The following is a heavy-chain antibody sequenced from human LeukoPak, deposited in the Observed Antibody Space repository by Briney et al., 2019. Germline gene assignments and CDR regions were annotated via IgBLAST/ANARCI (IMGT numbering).Heavy chain of an antibody. Sequence: GGSLRLSCAASGFTFSDHYMDWVRQAPGKGLEWVGRTRNKANSYTTEYAASVEGRFTISRDDSKNSLYLQMNSLKTEDTAVYYCARDGSGVGATHFDYWGQGTLVTVSS. CDR3: ARDGSGVGATHFDY. J-gene: IGHJ4*02. CDR1: GFTFSDHY. CDR2: TRNKANSYTT. V-gene: IGHV3-72*01. D-gene: IGHD1-26*01.